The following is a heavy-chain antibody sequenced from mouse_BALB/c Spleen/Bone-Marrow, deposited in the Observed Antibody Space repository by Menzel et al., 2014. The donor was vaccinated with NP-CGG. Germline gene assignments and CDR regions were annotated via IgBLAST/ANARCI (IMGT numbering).Heavy chain of an antibody. D-gene: IGHD1-1*01. CDR1: GFTFSDYY. CDR2: ISDGGSYT. CDR3: ANYYGSTWFAY. J-gene: IGHJ3*01. Sequence: EVHLVESGGGLVKPGGSLKLSCAASGFTFSDYYMYWVRPTPEKRLEWVATISDGGSYTYCPDSVKGRFTISRDNAKNNLYLQMSSLKSEDTAMYYCANYYGSTWFAYWGQGTLVTVSA. V-gene: IGHV5-4*02.